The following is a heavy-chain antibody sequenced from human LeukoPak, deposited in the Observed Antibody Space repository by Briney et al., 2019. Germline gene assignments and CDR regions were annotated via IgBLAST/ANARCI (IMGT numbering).Heavy chain of an antibody. CDR3: ARDPAAEQEGYYYYYMDV. D-gene: IGHD6-13*01. V-gene: IGHV3-30*01. Sequence: GGSLRLSCAASGFTFSSYAMHWVRQAPGKGLEWVAVISYDGSNKYYADSVKGRFTIYRDNSKNTLYLQMNSLRAEDTAVYYCARDPAAEQEGYYYYYMDVWGKGTTVTVSS. CDR2: ISYDGSNK. J-gene: IGHJ6*03. CDR1: GFTFSSYA.